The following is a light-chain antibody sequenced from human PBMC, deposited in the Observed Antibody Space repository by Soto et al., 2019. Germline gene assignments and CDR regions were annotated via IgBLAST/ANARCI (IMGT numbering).Light chain of an antibody. J-gene: IGKJ2*01. Sequence: DIQMTQSPSSLSASVGDRVTITCRASQTISSWLAWYRQKQGKAPKLLIYEASNLQSGVPSRFSGSGSGTELIITISSLQPDDFETYYCQQYNSYSYTFGQGTKVDIK. CDR1: QTISSW. CDR3: QQYNSYSYT. V-gene: IGKV1-5*03. CDR2: EAS.